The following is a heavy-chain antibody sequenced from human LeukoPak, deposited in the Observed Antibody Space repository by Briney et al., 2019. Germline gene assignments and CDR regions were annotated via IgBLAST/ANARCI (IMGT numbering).Heavy chain of an antibody. D-gene: IGHD5-24*01. J-gene: IGHJ4*02. Sequence: ASVKVSCKASGFTFSNYGFSWVRQAPGQGLEWMGWISAYNGNTNYAQKLQGRVTMTTDTSTTTAYMELRSLISADTAVYYCARTGWLQSDPFDSWGQGTLVTVSS. CDR1: GFTFSNYG. V-gene: IGHV1-18*01. CDR3: ARTGWLQSDPFDS. CDR2: ISAYNGNT.